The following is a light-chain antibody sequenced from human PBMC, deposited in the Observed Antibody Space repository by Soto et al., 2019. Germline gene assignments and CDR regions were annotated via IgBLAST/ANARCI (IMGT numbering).Light chain of an antibody. Sequence: EIVVTQSPATLSLSPGERATLSCRASQSVGNNFAWYQQKPGQAPRLLIFATSTRATGVPARFSGSGSGTEFTLTISRLQSEDFAVYYCQQYGGSPFTFGGGAKVEIE. V-gene: IGKV3-15*01. J-gene: IGKJ4*01. CDR3: QQYGGSPFT. CDR2: ATS. CDR1: QSVGNN.